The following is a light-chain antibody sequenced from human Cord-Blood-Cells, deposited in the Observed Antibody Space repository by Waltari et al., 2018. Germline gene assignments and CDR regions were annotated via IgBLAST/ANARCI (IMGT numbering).Light chain of an antibody. CDR1: QSISSY. Sequence: EIQMTQSPSSLSASVGDRVTLTCRASQSISSYLNWYQQKPGKTPKLLIYAASSLQSGVPSRFSGSGYGTDFTLTISSLQPEDFATYYCQQSYSTPLTFGGGTKVEIK. CDR3: QQSYSTPLT. CDR2: AAS. J-gene: IGKJ4*01. V-gene: IGKV1-39*01.